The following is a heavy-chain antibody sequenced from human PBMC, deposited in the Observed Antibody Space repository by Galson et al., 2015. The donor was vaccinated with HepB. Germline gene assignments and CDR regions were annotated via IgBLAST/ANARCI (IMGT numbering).Heavy chain of an antibody. J-gene: IGHJ6*04. V-gene: IGHV3-15*07. D-gene: IGHD2-2*01. CDR1: GFTFSNAW. CDR3: TTIIVVVPEGKDV. CDR2: IKSKTDGGTT. Sequence: SLRLSCAASGFTFSNAWMNWVRQAPGKGLEWVGRIKSKTDGGTTDYAAPVKGRFTISRDDSKNTLYLQMNSLKTEDTAVYYCTTIIVVVPEGKDVWGKGTTVTVSS.